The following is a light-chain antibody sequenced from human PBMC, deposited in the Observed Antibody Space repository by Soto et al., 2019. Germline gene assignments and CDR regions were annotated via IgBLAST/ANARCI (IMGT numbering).Light chain of an antibody. Sequence: QSVLTQPPSASGTPGQRVTISCSGSSSNIGSNTVNWYQQLPGTAPILLIYSNNQRPSGVPDRFSGSKSGTSASLAVNGLQSEDEGDYYCAAWDDSLNGPLFGGGTKVTVL. CDR1: SSNIGSNT. V-gene: IGLV1-44*01. CDR3: AAWDDSLNGPL. J-gene: IGLJ3*02. CDR2: SNN.